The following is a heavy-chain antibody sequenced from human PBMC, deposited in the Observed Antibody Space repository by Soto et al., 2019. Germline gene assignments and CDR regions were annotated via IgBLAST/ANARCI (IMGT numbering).Heavy chain of an antibody. D-gene: IGHD1-26*01. CDR3: ASHSGSSPEGRYYYGMDV. V-gene: IGHV1-69*14. Sequence: QVQLVQSGAEVKKPGSSVKVSCKASGGTFSSYAISWVRQAPGQGLEWMGGIIPIFGTADYAQKFQGRVTITAAKXTXTXNMELSSLRSEDTAVYYCASHSGSSPEGRYYYGMDVWGQGTTVTVSS. CDR1: GGTFSSYA. J-gene: IGHJ6*02. CDR2: IIPIFGTA.